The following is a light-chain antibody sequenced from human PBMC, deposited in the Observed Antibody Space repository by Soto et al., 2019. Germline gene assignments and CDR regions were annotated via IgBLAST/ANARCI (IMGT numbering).Light chain of an antibody. CDR3: QQYNSYPRT. CDR2: AAS. CDR1: QGIRSD. J-gene: IGKJ1*01. V-gene: IGKV1-17*01. Sequence: DIPLTQSPSSLTASVGDRVTITCRASQGIRSDLGWYQQKPGKAPKLLIYAASTWESGVPSRFSGSGSGTGFTLTISSLQPEDFATYYCQQYNSYPRTFGQGTKVDIK.